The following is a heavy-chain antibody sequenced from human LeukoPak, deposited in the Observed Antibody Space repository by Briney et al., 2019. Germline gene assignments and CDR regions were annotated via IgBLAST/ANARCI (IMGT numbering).Heavy chain of an antibody. V-gene: IGHV4-59*08. J-gene: IGHJ4*02. CDR1: GGSISISS. Sequence: SETLSLTCTVSGGSISISSWGWSWIRQPPGKGLEWIGYIYYSGSTNYNPSLKSRVTISLDTSKNQFSLRVSSVSAADTAVYYCARHLSSGWYYSFDYWGQGTLVTVSS. CDR3: ARHLSSGWYYSFDY. D-gene: IGHD6-19*01. CDR2: IYYSGST.